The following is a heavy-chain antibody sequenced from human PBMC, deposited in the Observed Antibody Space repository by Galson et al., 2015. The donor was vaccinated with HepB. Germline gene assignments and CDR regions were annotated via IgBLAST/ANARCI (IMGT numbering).Heavy chain of an antibody. Sequence: SLRLSCAASGFTVSSNYMSWVRQAPGKGLEWVSVIYSGGSTYYADSVKGRYTISRDNSTNTLYLQMNSLRAEDTAVYYCARELGVGCSGGSCSKDTYYFDDWGQGTLVTVSS. CDR2: IYSGGST. CDR1: GFTVSSNY. V-gene: IGHV3-66*01. J-gene: IGHJ4*02. CDR3: ARELGVGCSGGSCSKDTYYFDD. D-gene: IGHD2-15*01.